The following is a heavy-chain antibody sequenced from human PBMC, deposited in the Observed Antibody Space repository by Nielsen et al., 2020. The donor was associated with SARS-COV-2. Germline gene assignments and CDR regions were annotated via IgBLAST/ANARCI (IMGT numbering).Heavy chain of an antibody. J-gene: IGHJ4*02. Sequence: SETLSLTCTVSGGSVSSSSYYWDWIRQPPGKGLEWIGSIYYSGSTYYNPSLKSRVTISVDTSKNHFSLKLSSVTAADTAVYYCASRAGTYFDYWGQGTLVTVSS. CDR3: ASRAGTYFDY. CDR2: IYYSGST. V-gene: IGHV4-39*02. CDR1: GGSVSSSSYY.